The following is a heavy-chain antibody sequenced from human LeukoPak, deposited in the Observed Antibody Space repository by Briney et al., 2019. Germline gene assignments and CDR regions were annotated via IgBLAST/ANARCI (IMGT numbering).Heavy chain of an antibody. CDR2: IKQDGSEK. D-gene: IGHD3-3*01. J-gene: IGHJ6*03. Sequence: GGSLRLSCAASGFTFSSYWINWVRQAPGKGLEWVANIKQDGSEKYYVDSVKGRFTISRDNAKNSLYLQMNSLRAEDTAVYYCARATPEWSIMGYYYMDVWGKGTTVTVSS. CDR3: ARATPEWSIMGYYYMDV. CDR1: GFTFSSYW. V-gene: IGHV3-7*01.